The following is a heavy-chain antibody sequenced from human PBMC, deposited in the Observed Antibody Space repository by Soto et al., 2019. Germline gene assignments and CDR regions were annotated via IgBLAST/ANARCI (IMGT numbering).Heavy chain of an antibody. J-gene: IGHJ6*02. D-gene: IGHD3-22*01. CDR1: GYSFTSYW. V-gene: IGHV5-51*01. CDR3: ERHFPLGYDSSGYYFYYYGMDV. CDR2: ICPGDSDT. Sequence: PGESLKISCKGSGYSFTSYWIGWVRQMPGKGLEWMGIICPGDSDTRYSPSFQGQVTISADKSISTAYLQWSSLKASDTAMYYCERHFPLGYDSSGYYFYYYGMDVWGQGTTVTVSS.